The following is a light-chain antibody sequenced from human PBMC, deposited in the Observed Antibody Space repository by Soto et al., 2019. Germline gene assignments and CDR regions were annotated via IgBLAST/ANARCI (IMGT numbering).Light chain of an antibody. CDR1: QTIASN. Sequence: EIVMTQSPVSLSVSPGERATLSCRASQTIASNLSWYPQKPGQAPRLLIHGASTRATCLPARFSGSVSGTEFTLTIGSLQSEDLAVYYFQQYHNWPPQYTFGQGTQLQMK. J-gene: IGKJ2*01. CDR2: GAS. V-gene: IGKV3-15*01. CDR3: QQYHNWPPQYT.